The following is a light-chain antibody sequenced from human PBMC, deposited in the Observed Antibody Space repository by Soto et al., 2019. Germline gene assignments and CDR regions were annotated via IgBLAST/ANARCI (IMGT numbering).Light chain of an antibody. J-gene: IGKJ1*01. Sequence: EIQMTQSPSPLSTSVGDQVTITFRASQSMSTWLAWYQQKAGKAPKLLIYDGSSLESGVPSRLSGSGYGTEFTLTISSLQPADFATYYCQQYNNYSWTFGQGTKVDIK. V-gene: IGKV1-5*01. CDR1: QSMSTW. CDR3: QQYNNYSWT. CDR2: DGS.